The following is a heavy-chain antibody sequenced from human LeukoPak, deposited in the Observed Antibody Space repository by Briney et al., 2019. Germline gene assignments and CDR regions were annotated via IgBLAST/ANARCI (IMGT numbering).Heavy chain of an antibody. CDR1: GFTFRSYG. CDR3: ARISSSYDYDY. J-gene: IGHJ4*02. V-gene: IGHV3-64*01. D-gene: IGHD6-6*01. CDR2: ISSNGGST. Sequence: GGSLRLSCAASGFTFRSYGMHWVRQAPGKGLEYVAAISSNGGSTDYANSVKGRFTISRDNSKNTLYLQMGSLRAEDIAVYYCARISSSYDYDYWGQGTLVTVSS.